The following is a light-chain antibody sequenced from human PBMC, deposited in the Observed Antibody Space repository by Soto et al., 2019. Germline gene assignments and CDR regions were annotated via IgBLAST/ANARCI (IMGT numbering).Light chain of an antibody. CDR3: SSYAGNNRYV. V-gene: IGLV2-8*01. CDR2: EVT. Sequence: HSVLTQPPSATGSPAQAVTFSFTETRSDSGDYNYVSWYQQHTGKATKLMIYEVTKRPSGVPDRFSGSKSGNTTSLTVSGLQADDEADYYCSSYAGNNRYVFGTGTKVTVL. J-gene: IGLJ1*01. CDR1: RSDSGDYNY.